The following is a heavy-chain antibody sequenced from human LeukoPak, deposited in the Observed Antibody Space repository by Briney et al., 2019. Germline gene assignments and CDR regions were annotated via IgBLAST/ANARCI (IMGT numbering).Heavy chain of an antibody. CDR3: ARGWARGSGIAYRFDP. J-gene: IGHJ5*02. D-gene: IGHD1-26*01. Sequence: SETLSLTCAVYGGSFSGYYWSWIRQPPGKGLEWIGEINHSGSTNYNASLTSRVTISVDTSKNQFSLKLTSVTAADAAVYYCARGWARGSGIAYRFDPWGQGTLDTVSS. V-gene: IGHV4-34*01. CDR1: GGSFSGYY. CDR2: INHSGST.